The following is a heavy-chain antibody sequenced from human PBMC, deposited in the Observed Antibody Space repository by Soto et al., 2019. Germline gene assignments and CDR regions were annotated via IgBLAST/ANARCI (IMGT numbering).Heavy chain of an antibody. D-gene: IGHD1-26*01. Sequence: SETLSLTCTVSGGSISSSSYYWGWIRQPPGKGLEWIGSIYYSGSTYYNPSLKSRVTISVDTSKNQFSLKLSSVTAADTAVYYCARLEGGKHRELWDDYWGQGTLVTVSS. V-gene: IGHV4-39*01. CDR2: IYYSGST. CDR1: GGSISSSSYY. J-gene: IGHJ4*02. CDR3: ARLEGGKHRELWDDY.